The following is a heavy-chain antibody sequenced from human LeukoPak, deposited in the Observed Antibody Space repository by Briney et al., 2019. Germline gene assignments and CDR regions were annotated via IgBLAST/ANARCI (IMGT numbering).Heavy chain of an antibody. Sequence: SVKASCKASGGTFSSYAISWVRQAPGQGLEWMGRIIPILGIANYAQKFQGRVTITADKSTSTAYMELSSLRSEDTAVYYCARSLVVVTTLDAFDIWGQGTMVTVSS. D-gene: IGHD2-21*02. J-gene: IGHJ3*02. CDR1: GGTFSSYA. V-gene: IGHV1-69*04. CDR3: ARSLVVVTTLDAFDI. CDR2: IIPILGIA.